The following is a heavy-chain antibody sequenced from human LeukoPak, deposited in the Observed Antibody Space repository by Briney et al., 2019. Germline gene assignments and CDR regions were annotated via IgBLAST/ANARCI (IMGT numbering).Heavy chain of an antibody. CDR3: ARHSMVRGTHI. D-gene: IGHD3-10*01. J-gene: IGHJ3*02. CDR1: GGSISSGGYY. V-gene: IGHV4-31*03. CDR2: IYYSGST. Sequence: SQTLSLTCTVSGGSISSGGYYWSWIRQHPGKGLEWIGYIYYSGSTNYNPSLKSRVTISVDTSKNQFSLKLSSVTAADTAVYYCARHSMVRGTHIWGQGTMVTVSP.